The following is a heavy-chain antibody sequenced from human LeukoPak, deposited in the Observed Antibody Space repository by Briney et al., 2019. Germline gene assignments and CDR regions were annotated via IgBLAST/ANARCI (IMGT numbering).Heavy chain of an antibody. D-gene: IGHD2-2*01. J-gene: IGHJ3*02. CDR2: IKEDGSEK. CDR3: AREGYCSSTSCRSDAFDI. V-gene: IGHV3-7*01. Sequence: PGGSLRLSCAASGFTFSSYWMSWVRQAPGKGLEWVANIKEDGSEKYYVDSVKGRFTISRDNAKNSLYLQMNSLRAEDTAVYYCAREGYCSSTSCRSDAFDIWGQGTMVTVSS. CDR1: GFTFSSYW.